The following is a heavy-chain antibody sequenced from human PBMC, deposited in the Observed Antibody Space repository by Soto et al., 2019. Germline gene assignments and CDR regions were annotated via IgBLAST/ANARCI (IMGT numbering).Heavy chain of an antibody. CDR3: ARDGDSADYGY. J-gene: IGHJ4*02. V-gene: IGHV1-69*06. D-gene: IGHD2-21*01. CDR1: GDTFGRNA. CDR2: IIPMFPTT. Sequence: GASVKVSCRASGDTFGRNAIHWVRQAPGQGLEWMGGIIPMFPTTNYAQKFKGRLTTNADKSTSTAYMEMSSLRSEDTAVYYCARDGDSADYGYWGQGTLVTVS.